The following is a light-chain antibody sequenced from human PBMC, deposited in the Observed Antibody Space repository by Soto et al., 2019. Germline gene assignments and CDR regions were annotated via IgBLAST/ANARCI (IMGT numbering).Light chain of an antibody. Sequence: DIQMTQSPSTLSASVGDRVIITCRASQSISSWLAWYQQKPGKAPNLLIYDASSLESGVPSRFSGSGSGTEFTLTISSLQPDDFATYYYQQYHSSWTFGQGTKVEIK. CDR3: QQYHSSWT. CDR2: DAS. V-gene: IGKV1-5*01. CDR1: QSISSW. J-gene: IGKJ1*01.